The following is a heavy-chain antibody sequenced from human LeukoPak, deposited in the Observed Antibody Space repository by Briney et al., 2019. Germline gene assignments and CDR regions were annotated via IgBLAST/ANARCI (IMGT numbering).Heavy chain of an antibody. Sequence: GGSLRLSCAASGFTFSIYWMSWVRQAPGKGLEWVANIKQDGSEKFYVDSVKGRFTIYRDNAKNSLYLKMNSLSAEDTAVYYCPKDLDTYIVATTGGVDYWGQGTLVTVSS. CDR1: GFTFSIYW. CDR3: PKDLDTYIVATTGGVDY. CDR2: IKQDGSEK. J-gene: IGHJ4*02. V-gene: IGHV3-7*03. D-gene: IGHD5-12*01.